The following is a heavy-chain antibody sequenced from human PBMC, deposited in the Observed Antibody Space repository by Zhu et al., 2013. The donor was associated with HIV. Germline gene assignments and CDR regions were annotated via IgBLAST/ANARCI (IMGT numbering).Heavy chain of an antibody. J-gene: IGHJ6*02. CDR2: IIPIFGTA. Sequence: QVQLVQSGAEVKKPGSSVKVSCKASGGTFSSYAISWVRQAPGQGLEWMGGIIPIFGTANYAQKFQGRVTITADESTSTAYMELSSLRSEDTAVYYCARVAVAGSGRKYYYYGMDVWGQGTTVTVSS. CDR1: GGTFSSYA. CDR3: ARVAVAGSGRKYYYYGMDV. D-gene: IGHD6-19*01. V-gene: IGHV1-69*01.